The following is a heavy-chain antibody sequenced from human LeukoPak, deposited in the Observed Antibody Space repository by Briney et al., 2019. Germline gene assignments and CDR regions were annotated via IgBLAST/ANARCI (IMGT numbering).Heavy chain of an antibody. CDR3: ATDWSSSSYY. D-gene: IGHD6-6*01. V-gene: IGHV3-15*01. CDR2: IKSKTDGGTT. CDR1: GFSFSNAW. J-gene: IGHJ4*02. Sequence: KAGGSLRLSCAASGFSFSNAWMSWVRQAPGKGLEWVGRIKSKTDGGTTEYAAPVKGRLNISRDDSKNTLYLQMNSLKTEDTAVYYCATDWSSSSYYWGQGTLVTVSS.